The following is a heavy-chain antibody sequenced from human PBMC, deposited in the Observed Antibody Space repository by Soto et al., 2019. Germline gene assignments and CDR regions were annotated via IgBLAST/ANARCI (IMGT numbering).Heavy chain of an antibody. Sequence: QVHLVESGGGFVKPGGSLRLSCEASGFTFSDYYMGWVRQAPGRGLERVAYISIPSTYTNHADSVKGRFSISLDNAKSSLFLQMDSLRVDDSALYYCARERRDDHNKRLQPYAMDVWGQGTTVTVSS. CDR1: GFTFSDYY. J-gene: IGHJ6*02. CDR3: ARERRDDHNKRLQPYAMDV. V-gene: IGHV3-11*06. D-gene: IGHD4-4*01. CDR2: ISIPSTYT.